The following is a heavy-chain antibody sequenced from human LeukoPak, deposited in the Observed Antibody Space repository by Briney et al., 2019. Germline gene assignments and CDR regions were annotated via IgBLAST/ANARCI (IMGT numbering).Heavy chain of an antibody. V-gene: IGHV3-20*04. D-gene: IGHD4-17*01. Sequence: PGGSLRLSCAASRFTFDDYGMSWVRQAPGKGLEWVSGVNWNGGSTGYADSVKGRFTISRDNAKNSLYLQMNSLRAEDTALYYCARGDYEGYYYMDVWGKGTTVTVSS. CDR1: RFTFDDYG. CDR3: ARGDYEGYYYMDV. J-gene: IGHJ6*03. CDR2: VNWNGGST.